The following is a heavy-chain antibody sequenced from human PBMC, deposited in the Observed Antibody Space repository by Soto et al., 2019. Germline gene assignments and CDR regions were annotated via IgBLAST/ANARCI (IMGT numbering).Heavy chain of an antibody. CDR3: ARDRSSSSSVLDY. CDR1: GGSISSGGYY. Sequence: QVQLQESGPGLVKPSQTLSLTCTVSGGSISSGGYYWSWICQHPGKGLEWIGYIYYSGSTYYNPSLKSRVTISVDTSKNQFSLKLSSVTAADTAVYYCARDRSSSSSVLDYWGQGTLVTVSS. V-gene: IGHV4-31*03. D-gene: IGHD6-6*01. J-gene: IGHJ4*02. CDR2: IYYSGST.